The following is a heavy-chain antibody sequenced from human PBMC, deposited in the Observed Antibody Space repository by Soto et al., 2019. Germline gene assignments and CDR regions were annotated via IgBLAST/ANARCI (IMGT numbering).Heavy chain of an antibody. CDR2: IIPIFGTA. CDR3: ARDQRHYYDSSGYYPNPFDY. Sequence: ASVKVSCKASGGTFSSYAISWVRQAPGQGLEWMGGIIPIFGTANYAQKFQGRVTITADESTSTAYMELSSLRSEDTAVYYCARDQRHYYDSSGYYPNPFDYWGQGTLVTVSS. D-gene: IGHD3-22*01. CDR1: GGTFSSYA. J-gene: IGHJ4*02. V-gene: IGHV1-69*13.